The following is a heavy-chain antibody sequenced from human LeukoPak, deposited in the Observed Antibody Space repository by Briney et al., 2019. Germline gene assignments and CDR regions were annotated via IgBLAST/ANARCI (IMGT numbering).Heavy chain of an antibody. V-gene: IGHV3-30-3*02. D-gene: IGHD5-12*01. Sequence: GGSLRLSCAASGFTFSSYAMHWVRQAPGKGLEWVAVISYDGSNKYYADSVKGRFTISRDNSKNTMYLQMNSLRAEDTAVYYCAKSSDEGLPMNWFDPWGQGTLVTVSS. CDR3: AKSSDEGLPMNWFDP. J-gene: IGHJ5*02. CDR2: ISYDGSNK. CDR1: GFTFSSYA.